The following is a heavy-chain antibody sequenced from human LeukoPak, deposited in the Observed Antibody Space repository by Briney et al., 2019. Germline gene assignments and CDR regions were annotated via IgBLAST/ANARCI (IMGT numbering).Heavy chain of an antibody. J-gene: IGHJ6*02. CDR2: MNPNSGNT. D-gene: IGHD3-3*01. CDR3: ARDMNYDFWSGYYDYYYYYGMDV. V-gene: IGHV1-8*01. CDR1: GYTFTSYD. Sequence: ASVKVSCTASGYTFTSYDINWVRQAPGQGLEWMGWMNPNSGNTGYAQKFQGRVTMTRNTSISTAYMELSSLRSEDTAVYYCARDMNYDFWSGYYDYYYYYGMDVWGQGTTVTVSS.